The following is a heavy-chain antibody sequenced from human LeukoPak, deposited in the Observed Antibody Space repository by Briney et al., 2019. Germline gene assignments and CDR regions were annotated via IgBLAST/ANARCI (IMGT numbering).Heavy chain of an antibody. D-gene: IGHD3-22*01. J-gene: IGHJ4*02. CDR1: GYTFPSYG. Sequence: ASVKVSCKASGYTFPSYGISWVRQAPGQGLEWMGWISGYNGDKNYAQKFQGRVTMTTDTSTSTAYMELRSLRSDDTAVYYCARDITPWYHDSSGYVNFDYWGQGTLVTVSS. CDR2: ISGYNGDK. V-gene: IGHV1-18*01. CDR3: ARDITPWYHDSSGYVNFDY.